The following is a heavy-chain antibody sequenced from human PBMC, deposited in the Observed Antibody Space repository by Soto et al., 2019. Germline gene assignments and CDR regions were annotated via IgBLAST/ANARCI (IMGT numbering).Heavy chain of an antibody. CDR3: AKDTAPGFYDANGHLDY. D-gene: IGHD2-8*01. V-gene: IGHV3-23*01. CDR1: GFTYESYA. Sequence: EVQLLESGGGLVQPGGSLRLSCAASGFTYESYAMSWVRQAPGKGLEWVSGINSGGTVAHYADSVKGRFAISRDNSKNSLYLQMNSLRTEDTALYYCAKDTAPGFYDANGHLDYWGQGTPVTVSS. CDR2: INSGGTVA. J-gene: IGHJ4*02.